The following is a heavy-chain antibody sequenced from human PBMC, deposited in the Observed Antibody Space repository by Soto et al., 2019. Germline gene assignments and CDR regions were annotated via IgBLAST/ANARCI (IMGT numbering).Heavy chain of an antibody. J-gene: IGHJ6*02. CDR2: IYSGGST. Sequence: PGGSLRLSCAASGFTVSSNYMSWVRQAPGKGLEWVSVIYSGGSTYYADSEKGRFTISRDNSKNTLYLQMNSLRAEDTAVYYCARETYYYDSSGYYLSTYYYYGMDVWGQGTTVTVSS. CDR1: GFTVSSNY. D-gene: IGHD3-22*01. V-gene: IGHV3-66*01. CDR3: ARETYYYDSSGYYLSTYYYYGMDV.